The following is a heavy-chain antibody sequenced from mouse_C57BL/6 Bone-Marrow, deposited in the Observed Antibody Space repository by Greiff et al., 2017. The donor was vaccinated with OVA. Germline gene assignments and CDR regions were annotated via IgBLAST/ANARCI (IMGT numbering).Heavy chain of an antibody. J-gene: IGHJ4*01. CDR1: GYTFTNYW. CDR3: ARFYWNYAMDY. D-gene: IGHD1-1*01. Sequence: VQLVESGAELVRPGTSVKMSCKASGYTFTNYWIGWAKQRPGHGLEWIGDIYPGGGYTNYNEKFKGKATLTADKSSSTAYMQFSSLTSEDSAIYYCARFYWNYAMDYWGQGTSVTVSS. V-gene: IGHV1-63*01. CDR2: IYPGGGYT.